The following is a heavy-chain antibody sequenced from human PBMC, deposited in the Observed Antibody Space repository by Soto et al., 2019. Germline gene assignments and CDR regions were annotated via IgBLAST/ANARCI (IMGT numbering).Heavy chain of an antibody. CDR1: GYTLTELS. CDR2: FDPEDGET. CDR3: VTGYDLNPVYAFDI. V-gene: IGHV1-24*01. Sequence: ASVKVSCKVSGYTLTELSMHWVRQAPGKGLEWMGGFDPEDGETIYAQKFQGRVTMTADTSTDTAYMELSSLGSEDTAVYYCVTGYDLNPVYAFDIWGQGTMVTVSS. J-gene: IGHJ3*02. D-gene: IGHD3-16*01.